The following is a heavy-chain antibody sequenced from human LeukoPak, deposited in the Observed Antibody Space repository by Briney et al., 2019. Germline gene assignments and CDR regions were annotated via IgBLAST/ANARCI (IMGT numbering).Heavy chain of an antibody. CDR1: GGSISSYY. J-gene: IGHJ4*02. D-gene: IGHD5-12*01. V-gene: IGHV4-59*01. Sequence: SETLSLTCTVSGGSISSYYWSWIRQPPGKGLEWIGCIYYSGSTNYNPSFKSRVTISVDTSKNQLSLKLSSVAAADTAVYYCAREGYSGSDSNLWGQGTLVTVSS. CDR2: IYYSGST. CDR3: AREGYSGSDSNL.